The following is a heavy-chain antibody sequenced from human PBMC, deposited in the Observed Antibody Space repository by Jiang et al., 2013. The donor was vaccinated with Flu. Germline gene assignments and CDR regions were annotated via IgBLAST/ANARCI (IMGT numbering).Heavy chain of an antibody. CDR3: ARGHSGSSTYDY. V-gene: IGHV1-8*02. Sequence: SVKVSCKASGYTFTSYDINWVRQATGQGLEWMGWMNPNSGNTGYAQKFQGRVTMTRNTSVSTAYMELSSLRSEDTAVYYCARGHSGSSTYDYWGQGTLVTVSS. CDR2: MNPNSGNT. CDR1: GYTFTSYD. J-gene: IGHJ4*02. D-gene: IGHD1-26*01.